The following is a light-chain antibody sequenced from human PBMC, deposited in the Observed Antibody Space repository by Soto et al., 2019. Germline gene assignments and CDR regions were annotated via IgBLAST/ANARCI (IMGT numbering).Light chain of an antibody. J-gene: IGLJ2*01. Sequence: QSVLTQPPSVSAAPGQKVTISCSGSSSNIGDNYVSCYRHLPGTAPKLFVYYNNRRPSGIPDRFSGSKSGTSATLGITGLQTGDEADYYCGTWDNSMNAVVFGGGTKLTVL. CDR1: SSNIGDNY. CDR2: YNN. CDR3: GTWDNSMNAVV. V-gene: IGLV1-51*01.